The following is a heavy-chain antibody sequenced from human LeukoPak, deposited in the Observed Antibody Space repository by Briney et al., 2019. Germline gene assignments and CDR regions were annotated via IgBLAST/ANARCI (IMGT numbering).Heavy chain of an antibody. CDR3: ASEAAAGTGGSGY. J-gene: IGHJ4*02. CDR1: GASISSSNSY. Sequence: SETLSLTCTVSGASISSSNSYWGWIRQPPGEGLEWIGSIYYSGSTYYNASLKSQVSISIDTSKNQFSLKLRSVTAADTALYYCASEAAAGTGGSGYWGQGTLVTVSS. CDR2: IYYSGST. V-gene: IGHV4-39*01. D-gene: IGHD6-13*01.